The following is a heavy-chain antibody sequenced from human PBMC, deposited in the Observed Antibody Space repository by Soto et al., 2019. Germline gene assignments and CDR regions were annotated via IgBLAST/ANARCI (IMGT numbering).Heavy chain of an antibody. V-gene: IGHV3-33*01. Sequence: GGSLRLSCAASGFTFSSYGMHWVRQAPGKGLEWVAVIWYDGSNKYYADSVKGRFTISRDNSKNTLYLQMNSLRAEDTAVYYCARELFPGYSSGPFVYWGQGTLVSGSS. J-gene: IGHJ4*02. CDR2: IWYDGSNK. CDR3: ARELFPGYSSGPFVY. D-gene: IGHD6-19*01. CDR1: GFTFSSYG.